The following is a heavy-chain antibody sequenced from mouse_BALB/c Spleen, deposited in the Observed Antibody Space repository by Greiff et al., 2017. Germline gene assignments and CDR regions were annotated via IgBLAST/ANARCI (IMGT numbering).Heavy chain of an antibody. CDR2: ISSGSSTI. CDR3: ARRGQLGLQVDY. D-gene: IGHD3-1*01. Sequence: EVMLVESGGGLVQPGGSRKLSCAASGFTFSSFGMHWVRQAPEKGLEWVAYISSGSSTIYYADTVKGRFTISRDNPKNTLFLQMTSLRSEDTAMYYCARRGQLGLQVDYWGQGTTLTVSS. V-gene: IGHV5-17*02. J-gene: IGHJ2*01. CDR1: GFTFSSFG.